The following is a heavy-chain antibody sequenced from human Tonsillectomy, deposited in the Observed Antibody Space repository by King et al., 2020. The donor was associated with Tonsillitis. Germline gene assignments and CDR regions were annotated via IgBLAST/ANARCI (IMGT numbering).Heavy chain of an antibody. V-gene: IGHV1-18*01. CDR2: ISAYNGNT. J-gene: IGHJ4*02. D-gene: IGHD3-9*01. Sequence: QLVQSGAEVRKPGASVKVSCKASGYTFTNYGITWVRQAPGQGLEWMGWISAYNGNTNYAQKVHGRVAMTTDTSTSTAYMELRSLTSDDTAVYFCARDGEFDWQNTDYWGQGTLVTVSS. CDR3: ARDGEFDWQNTDY. CDR1: GYTFTNYG.